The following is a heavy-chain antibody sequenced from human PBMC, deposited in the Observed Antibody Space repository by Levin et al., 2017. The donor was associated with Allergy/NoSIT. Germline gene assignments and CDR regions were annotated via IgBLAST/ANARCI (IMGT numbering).Heavy chain of an antibody. D-gene: IGHD6-19*01. Sequence: TGGSLRLSCAASGFTFSSHWMHWVRQVPGKGLVWVSHINTDGSTTNYADSVKGRFTISRDNAKNTMYLQMSSLRAEDTAMYYCVRSSGWPDYWGQGTLVTVSS. V-gene: IGHV3-74*01. CDR1: GFTFSSHW. J-gene: IGHJ4*02. CDR3: VRSSGWPDY. CDR2: INTDGSTT.